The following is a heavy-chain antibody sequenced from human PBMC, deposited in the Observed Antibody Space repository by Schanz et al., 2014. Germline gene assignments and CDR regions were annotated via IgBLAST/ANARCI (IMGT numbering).Heavy chain of an antibody. J-gene: IGHJ4*02. CDR2: ISGSGAGT. CDR1: GFIFSNFA. CDR3: ARHCGGDCYPY. Sequence: EVQLVESGGGLVQPGGSLRLSCAASGFIFSNFAMEWVRQAPGKGLEWVSAISGSGAGTYYADSVKGRFTISRDNSKNTLYLQMNSLRAEDTAVYYCARHCGGDCYPYWGQGTLVTVSS. V-gene: IGHV3-23*04. D-gene: IGHD2-21*01.